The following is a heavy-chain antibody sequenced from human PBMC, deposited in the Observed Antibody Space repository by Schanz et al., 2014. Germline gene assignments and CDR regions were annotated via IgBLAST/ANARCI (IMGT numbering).Heavy chain of an antibody. V-gene: IGHV1-2*04. Sequence: QVQLVQSGAEVKKPGSSMKVSCKASGYTTFTDYYIHWVRQAPGQGLEWMGWINPNSGDTNYAQKFQGWVTMTRDTSISTAYMDLRSLRSDDTAVYYCARDQSPYTNSSDVRYFDYWGQGSLVTVSS. J-gene: IGHJ4*02. CDR2: INPNSGDT. CDR3: ARDQSPYTNSSDVRYFDY. D-gene: IGHD6-6*01. CDR1: GYTTFTDYY.